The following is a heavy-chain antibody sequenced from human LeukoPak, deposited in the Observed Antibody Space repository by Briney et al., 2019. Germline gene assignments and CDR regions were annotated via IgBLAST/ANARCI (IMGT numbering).Heavy chain of an antibody. CDR2: IYPGDSDT. V-gene: IGHV5-51*01. D-gene: IGHD4-23*01. Sequence: KAGESLKISCKASGYSFNTYWIGWVRQMPGKGLEWMGLIYPGDSDTRYSPSFQGQVTISADKSISTAYLQWSSLKASDTAMYYCARNYGGNSGEFDYWGQGTLVTVSS. CDR3: ARNYGGNSGEFDY. CDR1: GYSFNTYW. J-gene: IGHJ4*02.